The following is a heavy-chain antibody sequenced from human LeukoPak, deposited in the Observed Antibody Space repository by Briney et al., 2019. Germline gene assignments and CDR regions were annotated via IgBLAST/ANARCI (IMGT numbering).Heavy chain of an antibody. CDR3: AKYSGES. V-gene: IGHV3-66*01. CDR1: GFTVSGNY. CDR2: IYSGGGT. Sequence: GGSLRLSCVVSGFTVSGNYMTWVRQAPGKGLEWVSFIYSGGGTYYADSVKGRFTISRDNSKNTLYLKMNSLRAEDTAIYYCAKYSGESWGQGTLVTVSS. J-gene: IGHJ4*02. D-gene: IGHD3-16*01.